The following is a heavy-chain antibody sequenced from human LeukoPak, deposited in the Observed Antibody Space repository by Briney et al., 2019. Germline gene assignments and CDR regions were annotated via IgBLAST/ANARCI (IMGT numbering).Heavy chain of an antibody. V-gene: IGHV4-34*01. J-gene: IGHJ4*02. CDR1: GGSFSGYY. Sequence: SETLSLTCAVYGGSFSGYYWSWIRQPPGKGLEWIGEINHSGSTNYNPSLKSRVTISVDTSKNQFSLKLSSVTAADTALYYCARGNKVRGVNWGQGTLVTVSS. CDR3: ARGNKVRGVN. CDR2: INHSGST. D-gene: IGHD3-10*01.